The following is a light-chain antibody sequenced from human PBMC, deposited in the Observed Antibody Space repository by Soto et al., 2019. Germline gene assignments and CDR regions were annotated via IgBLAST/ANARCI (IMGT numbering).Light chain of an antibody. CDR1: QSVSSY. CDR3: QQYGSSPRT. V-gene: IGKV3-20*01. CDR2: GAS. J-gene: IGKJ1*01. Sequence: EIVLTQSPATLCLSPGERATLSCRASQSVSSYLAWYQQKPGQAPRLLIYGASNRATGIPDRFSGSGSGTDFTLTISRLEPEDFAVYCCQQYGSSPRTFGQGTKVDIK.